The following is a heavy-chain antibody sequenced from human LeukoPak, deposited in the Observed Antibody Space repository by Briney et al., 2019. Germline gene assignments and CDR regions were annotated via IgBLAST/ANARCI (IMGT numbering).Heavy chain of an antibody. J-gene: IGHJ4*02. CDR2: INYSGST. D-gene: IGHD3-22*01. CDR3: ARGADSSGYTFDY. V-gene: IGHV4-59*01. CDR1: GGSISSYY. Sequence: NPSETLSLTCTVSGGSISSYYWSWIRQPPGKGLEWIGYINYSGSTNYNPSLKSRVTISVDTSKNQFSLKLSSVTAADTAVYYCARGADSSGYTFDYWGQGTLVTVSS.